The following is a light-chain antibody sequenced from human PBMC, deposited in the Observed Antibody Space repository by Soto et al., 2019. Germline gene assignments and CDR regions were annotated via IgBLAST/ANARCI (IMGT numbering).Light chain of an antibody. CDR2: TAS. V-gene: IGKV1-27*01. CDR1: QGINNY. CDR3: QKYDSAPRT. J-gene: IGKJ1*01. Sequence: DIQMTQSPSSLSASVGDSVTITCRASQGINNYLAWYQQKPGKVPVLLIYTASTLKPGVPSRFSGRGAGTDFTLTISSLQHEDFETYYCQKYDSAPRTLGQGTKVDIK.